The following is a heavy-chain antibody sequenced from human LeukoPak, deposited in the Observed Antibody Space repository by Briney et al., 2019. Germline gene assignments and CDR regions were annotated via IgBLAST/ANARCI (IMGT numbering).Heavy chain of an antibody. CDR1: GYTFTGYY. CDR3: ARVRAYYYDSGNWFDP. J-gene: IGHJ5*02. CDR2: INPNSGGT. V-gene: IGHV1-2*02. Sequence: ASVKVSCKTSGYTFTGYYMHWVRQAPGQGLEWMGWINPNSGGTNYAQKFQGRVTMTRDTSIRTAYMELSRLTYDDTAVYYCARVRAYYYDSGNWFDPWGQGTLVTVSS. D-gene: IGHD3-22*01.